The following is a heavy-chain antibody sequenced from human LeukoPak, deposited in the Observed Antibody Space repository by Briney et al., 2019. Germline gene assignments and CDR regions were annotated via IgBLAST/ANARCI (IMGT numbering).Heavy chain of an antibody. CDR3: AKPRYLDYYYYMDV. V-gene: IGHV1-2*02. Sequence: ASVKVSCKASGYTFTNYDINWVRQATGQGLEWMGWIHPNSGGTKYAQSFQGRVTMTRDTSISTAYMELSRLRSDDTAVYYCAKPRYLDYYYYMDVWGKGTTVTVSS. D-gene: IGHD3-9*01. CDR2: IHPNSGGT. CDR1: GYTFTNYD. J-gene: IGHJ6*03.